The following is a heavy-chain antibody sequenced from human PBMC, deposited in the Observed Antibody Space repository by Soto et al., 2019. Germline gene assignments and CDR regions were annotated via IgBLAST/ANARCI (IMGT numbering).Heavy chain of an antibody. V-gene: IGHV1-18*04. CDR2: ISAYNGNT. CDR1: GYTFTSYG. J-gene: IGHJ5*02. CDR3: ARDGGSPGARSWFDP. D-gene: IGHD3-10*01. Sequence: ASVKVSCKASGYTFTSYGISWVRQAPGQGLEWMGWISAYNGNTNYAQKLQGRVTMTTDTSTSTAYMGLSSLRSEDTAVYYCARDGGSPGARSWFDPWGQGTLVTVSS.